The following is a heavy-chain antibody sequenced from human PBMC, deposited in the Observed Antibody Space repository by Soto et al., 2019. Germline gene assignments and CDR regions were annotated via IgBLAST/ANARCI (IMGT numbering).Heavy chain of an antibody. Sequence: GGSLRLSCAASGFTFSSYGMHWVRQAPGKGLEWVAVISYDGSNKYYADSVKGRFTISRDNSKNTLYLQMNSLRAEDTAVYYCAKGNYDFWSGYYRRGMSLDYYYYYYMDVWGKGTTVTVSS. CDR1: GFTFSSYG. D-gene: IGHD3-3*01. V-gene: IGHV3-30*18. CDR3: AKGNYDFWSGYYRRGMSLDYYYYYYMDV. CDR2: ISYDGSNK. J-gene: IGHJ6*03.